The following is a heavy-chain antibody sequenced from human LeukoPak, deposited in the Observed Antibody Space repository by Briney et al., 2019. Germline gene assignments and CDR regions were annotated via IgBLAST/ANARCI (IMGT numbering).Heavy chain of an antibody. CDR1: GGSISSYY. CDR3: ARHYDSSGYYSYYFDY. CDR2: IYYSGST. D-gene: IGHD3-22*01. V-gene: IGHV4-59*01. J-gene: IGHJ4*02. Sequence: SETLSLTCTVSGGSISSYYGSWIRQPPGKGLEWIGYIYYSGSTNYNPSLKSRVTISVDTSKNQFSLKLSSVTAADTAVYYCARHYDSSGYYSYYFDYWGQGTLVTVSS.